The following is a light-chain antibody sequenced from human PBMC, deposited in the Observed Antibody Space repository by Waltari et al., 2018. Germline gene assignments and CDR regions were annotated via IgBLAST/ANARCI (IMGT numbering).Light chain of an antibody. V-gene: IGLV2-14*03. CDR2: DVN. CDR1: SRDLGDYNY. J-gene: IGLJ3*02. Sequence: QSALTQPAPVSGSPGQSITVSCPGTSRDLGDYNYVSWYQQHPGKVPKLMIYDVNNRPSGVSHRFFGSKSGNTASLTISGLQPEDEADYYCASYTSSGALMFGGGTKVTVL. CDR3: ASYTSSGALM.